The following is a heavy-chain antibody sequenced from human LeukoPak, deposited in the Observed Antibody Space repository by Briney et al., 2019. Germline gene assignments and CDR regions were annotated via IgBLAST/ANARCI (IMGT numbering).Heavy chain of an antibody. CDR3: ARVKYRAAGDKQH. CDR2: INADSGGT. Sequence: ASVTVSCKASGYTFTDSYIHGLRPAPGQGLDWMGWINADSGGTNYAQKFQGRVTMTRDTSITKVYMELSRLRSDDTAVYYCARVKYRAAGDKQHWGGGTLVTVPA. V-gene: IGHV1-2*02. CDR1: GYTFTDSY. D-gene: IGHD6-13*01. J-gene: IGHJ1*01.